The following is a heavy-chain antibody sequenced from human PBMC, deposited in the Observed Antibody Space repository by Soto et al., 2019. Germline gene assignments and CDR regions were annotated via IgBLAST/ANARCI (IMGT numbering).Heavy chain of an antibody. Sequence: ASVKVSCKASGGTFSSYAISWVRQAPGQGLEWMGGIIPIFGTANYAQKFQGRVTITADESTSTAYMELSSLRSEDTAVYYCARALVPAANLPDNWFDPWGQGTLVTVSS. CDR3: ARALVPAANLPDNWFDP. D-gene: IGHD2-2*01. V-gene: IGHV1-69*13. CDR2: IIPIFGTA. J-gene: IGHJ5*02. CDR1: GGTFSSYA.